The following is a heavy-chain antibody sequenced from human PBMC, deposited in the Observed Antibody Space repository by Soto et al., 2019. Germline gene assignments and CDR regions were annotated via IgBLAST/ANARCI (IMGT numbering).Heavy chain of an antibody. CDR2: IIPIFGTT. Sequence: GASVKVSCKASGGSFTYTLSWVRQAPGQGLEWMGGIIPIFGTTNYAQKFQGRVTITADESTKTAYMELSTLRSEDTGVYYCARLHRNATYAMHVCGKALKVTVFS. D-gene: IGHD2-2*01. CDR3: ARLHRNATYAMHV. J-gene: IGHJ6*03. CDR1: GGSFTYT. V-gene: IGHV1-69*13.